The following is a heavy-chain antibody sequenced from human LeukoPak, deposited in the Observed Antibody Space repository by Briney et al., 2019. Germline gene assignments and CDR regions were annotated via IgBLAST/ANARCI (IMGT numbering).Heavy chain of an antibody. J-gene: IGHJ3*02. CDR1: GGSISSYY. V-gene: IGHV4-59*01. Sequence: SETLSLTCTVSGGSISSYYWSWIRRPPGKGLEWIGYIYYSGSTNYNPSLKSRVTISVDTSKNQFSLKLSSVTAADAAVYYCARLTVAPDAFDIWGQGTMVTVSS. CDR3: ARLTVAPDAFDI. CDR2: IYYSGST. D-gene: IGHD4-23*01.